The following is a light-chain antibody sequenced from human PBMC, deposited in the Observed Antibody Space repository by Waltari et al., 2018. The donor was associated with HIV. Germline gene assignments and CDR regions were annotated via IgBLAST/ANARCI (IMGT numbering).Light chain of an antibody. CDR1: SSNTVAGYD. CDR2: ANN. V-gene: IGLV1-40*01. Sequence: QSVLTQPPSVSGAPGPSVTLSCPARSSNTVAGYDLHRYQQLPETAPKLLIYANNNRASGVHDRFAGSKFGPSASLAITGLQAEDEANYYCQSYDSGLSGSVFGGGTKLTVL. CDR3: QSYDSGLSGSV. J-gene: IGLJ2*01.